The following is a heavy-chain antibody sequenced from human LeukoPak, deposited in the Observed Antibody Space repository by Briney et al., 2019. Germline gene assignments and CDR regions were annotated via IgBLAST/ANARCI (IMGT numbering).Heavy chain of an antibody. CDR2: ISGSGGST. Sequence: PGGSLRLSCAASGFSFSSYSMNWVRQAPGKGLEWVSGISGSGGSTNYAESVKGRFTVSRDNSKNTLYLQMNSLRAEDTAVYYCAKSPLAINTLDYWGQGALVTVSS. CDR1: GFSFSSYS. CDR3: AKSPLAINTLDY. V-gene: IGHV3-23*01. D-gene: IGHD3-22*01. J-gene: IGHJ4*02.